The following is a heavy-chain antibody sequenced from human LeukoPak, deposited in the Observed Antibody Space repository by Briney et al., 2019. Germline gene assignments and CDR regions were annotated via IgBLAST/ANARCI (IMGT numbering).Heavy chain of an antibody. D-gene: IGHD1-26*01. CDR1: GFTFSSYG. J-gene: IGHJ5*02. CDR2: ISSSSSYI. V-gene: IGHV3-21*01. CDR3: AKVVLYSGSNTWFDP. Sequence: GGSLRLSCAASGFTFSSYGMNWVRQAPGKGLEWVSSISSSSSYIYYADSVKGRFTISRDNAKNSLYLQMNSLRAEDTAVYYCAKVVLYSGSNTWFDPWGQGTLVTVSS.